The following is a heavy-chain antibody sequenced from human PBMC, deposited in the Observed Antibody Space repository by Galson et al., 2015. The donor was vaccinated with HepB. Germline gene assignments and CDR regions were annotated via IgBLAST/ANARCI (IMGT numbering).Heavy chain of an antibody. CDR2: INHSGST. Sequence: LSLTCTVSGGSISSYYWSWIRQPPGKGLEWIGEINHSGSTNYNPSLKSRVTISVDTSKNQFSLKLSSVTAADTAVYYCATLGNCGGDCYHQPPDYWGQGTLVTVSS. CDR1: GGSISSYY. V-gene: IGHV4-34*01. CDR3: ATLGNCGGDCYHQPPDY. D-gene: IGHD2-21*02. J-gene: IGHJ4*02.